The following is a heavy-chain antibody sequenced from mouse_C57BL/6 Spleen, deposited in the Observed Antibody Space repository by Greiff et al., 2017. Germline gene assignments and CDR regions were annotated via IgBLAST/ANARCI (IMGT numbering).Heavy chain of an antibody. CDR2: IDPEDGDT. CDR3: NTVVLRSAY. CDR1: GFNIKDYY. V-gene: IGHV14-1*01. Sequence: EVKLMESGAELVRPGASVKLSCTASGFNIKDYYMHWVKQRPEQGLEWIGRIDPEDGDTEYAPKFQGKATMTADTSSHTAYLQLSSLTSEDTAVYYCNTVVLRSAYWGQGTLVTVSA. J-gene: IGHJ3*01. D-gene: IGHD1-1*01.